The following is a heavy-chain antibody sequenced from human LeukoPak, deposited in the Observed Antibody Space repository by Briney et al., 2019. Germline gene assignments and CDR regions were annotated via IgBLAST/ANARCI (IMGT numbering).Heavy chain of an antibody. V-gene: IGHV3-23*01. Sequence: GGSLRLSCEVSGLTFSNYAISWVRRAPGKRLEWVSAISGSGIATYYADSVKGRVTISRDNSKNTLYLQMNSLRVEDTAIYYCARYRGKTVAATPFDYWGQGTLVTVSS. CDR2: ISGSGIAT. CDR3: ARYRGKTVAATPFDY. D-gene: IGHD1-26*01. J-gene: IGHJ4*02. CDR1: GLTFSNYA.